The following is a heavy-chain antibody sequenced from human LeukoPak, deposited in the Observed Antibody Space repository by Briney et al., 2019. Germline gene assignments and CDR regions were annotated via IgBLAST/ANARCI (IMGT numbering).Heavy chain of an antibody. Sequence: KPSETLSLTCTVSGGSISSNYWSWIRQPPGKGLEWIAYIYYSGSTNYNPSLQSRATISIDTSKNQFSLKLSSVTAADTAVYYCAREYSSSSGRRAFDIWGQGTMVTVSS. V-gene: IGHV4-59*08. J-gene: IGHJ3*02. D-gene: IGHD6-6*01. CDR2: IYYSGST. CDR3: AREYSSSSGRRAFDI. CDR1: GGSISSNY.